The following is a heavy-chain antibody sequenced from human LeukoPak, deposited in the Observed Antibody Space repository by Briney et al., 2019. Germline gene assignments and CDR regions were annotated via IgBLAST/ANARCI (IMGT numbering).Heavy chain of an antibody. CDR1: GFTFSDYY. Sequence: PGGSLRLSCAASGFTFSDYYMSWIRQAPGKGLEWVSVIYSGGSTYYADSVKGRFTISRHNSKNTLYLQMNSLRAEDTAVYYCARVYSGSYGDWGQGTLVTVSS. D-gene: IGHD1-26*01. CDR2: IYSGGST. J-gene: IGHJ4*02. V-gene: IGHV3-53*04. CDR3: ARVYSGSYGD.